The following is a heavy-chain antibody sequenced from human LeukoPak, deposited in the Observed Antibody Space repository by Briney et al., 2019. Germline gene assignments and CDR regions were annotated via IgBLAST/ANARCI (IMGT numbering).Heavy chain of an antibody. Sequence: SETLSLTCTVSGGSISSYYWSWIRQPPGKGLEWIGYIYYSGSTNYNPSLKSRVTISVDTSKNQFSLKLSSVTAADTAVYYCARGGKKAAGPRGNMDVWGKGTTVTVSS. CDR3: ARGGKKAAGPRGNMDV. CDR2: IYYSGST. V-gene: IGHV4-59*01. J-gene: IGHJ6*03. D-gene: IGHD6-13*01. CDR1: GGSISSYY.